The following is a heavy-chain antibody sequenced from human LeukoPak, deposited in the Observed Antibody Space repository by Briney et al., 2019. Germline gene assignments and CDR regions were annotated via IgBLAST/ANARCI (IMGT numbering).Heavy chain of an antibody. CDR3: ATNYYDSSGKNWFDP. CDR2: FDPEDGET. J-gene: IGHJ5*02. D-gene: IGHD3-22*01. V-gene: IGHV1-24*01. CDR1: GYTLTELS. Sequence: GASVKVSCKVSGYTLTELSMHWVRQAPGKGLEWMGGFDPEDGETIYAQKFQGRVTMTEDTSTDTAYMELSSLRSEDTAVYYCATNYYDSSGKNWFDPWGQGTLVTVSS.